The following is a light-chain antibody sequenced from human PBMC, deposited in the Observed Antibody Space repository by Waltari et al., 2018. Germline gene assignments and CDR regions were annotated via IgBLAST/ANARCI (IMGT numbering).Light chain of an antibody. CDR3: QQYFSTPYN. CDR2: WVS. V-gene: IGKV4-1*01. Sequence: DIVMTQSPDSLAVSLGERATINCKSSRSIFYSPNKNNYLAWYQHKPGQPPKLLIYWVSTRQSGVPDRISGSGSGTDFTLTISSLQAEDVAVYYCQQYFSTPYNFGQGTKLEIK. CDR1: RSIFYSPNKNNY. J-gene: IGKJ2*01.